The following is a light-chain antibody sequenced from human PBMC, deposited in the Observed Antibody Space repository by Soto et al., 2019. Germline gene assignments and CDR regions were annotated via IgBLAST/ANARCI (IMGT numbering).Light chain of an antibody. CDR1: QSVSSN. Sequence: ETVMTQSPATLSVSPGERATLSCRASQSVSSNLAWYQQKPGQAPRLLIYGASTRAIGIPARFSGSGSGTEFTLTISSLQSEDFAVYYCQQYNNWPWTFGHGTKVEIK. CDR3: QQYNNWPWT. J-gene: IGKJ1*01. V-gene: IGKV3-15*01. CDR2: GAS.